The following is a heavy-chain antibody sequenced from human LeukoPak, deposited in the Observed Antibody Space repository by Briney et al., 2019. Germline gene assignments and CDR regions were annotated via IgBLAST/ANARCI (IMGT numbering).Heavy chain of an antibody. CDR2: ISYDGSNK. Sequence: GRSLRLSCAASGFTFSSYGMHWVRQAPGKGLEWVAVISYDGSNKYYADSVKGRFTISRDNSKNTLYLQMNSLRAEDTAVYYCANDSSIAVAGFLFDYWGQGTLVTVSS. V-gene: IGHV3-30*18. CDR1: GFTFSSYG. D-gene: IGHD6-19*01. CDR3: ANDSSIAVAGFLFDY. J-gene: IGHJ4*02.